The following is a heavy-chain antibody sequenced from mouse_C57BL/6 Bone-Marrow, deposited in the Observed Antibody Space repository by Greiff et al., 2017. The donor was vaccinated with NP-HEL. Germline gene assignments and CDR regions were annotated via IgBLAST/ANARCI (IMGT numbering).Heavy chain of an antibody. CDR3: ARQRWPCDYYGSKSAMDY. Sequence: QVQLQQPGTELVKPGASVKLSCKASGYTFTSYWMHWVKQRPGQGLEWIGNINPSNGGTNYNEKFKSKATLTVDKSSSTAYMQLSSLTSEDSAVYYCARQRWPCDYYGSKSAMDYWGQGTSVTVSS. CDR1: GYTFTSYW. CDR2: INPSNGGT. V-gene: IGHV1-53*01. J-gene: IGHJ4*01. D-gene: IGHD1-1*01.